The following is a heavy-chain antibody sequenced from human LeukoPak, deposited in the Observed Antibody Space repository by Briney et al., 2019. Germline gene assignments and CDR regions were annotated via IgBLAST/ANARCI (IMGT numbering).Heavy chain of an antibody. V-gene: IGHV3-66*01. D-gene: IGHD1-26*01. CDR2: IYSGGST. Sequence: GGSLRLSCAASGFTVSSNYMSWVRQAPGKGLEWVSVIYSGGSTYYADSVKGRFTISRDNPKNTLYLQMNSLRAEDTAVYYCASRIVGATVGLYYYYYGMDVWGQGTTVTVSS. CDR1: GFTVSSNY. J-gene: IGHJ6*02. CDR3: ASRIVGATVGLYYYYYGMDV.